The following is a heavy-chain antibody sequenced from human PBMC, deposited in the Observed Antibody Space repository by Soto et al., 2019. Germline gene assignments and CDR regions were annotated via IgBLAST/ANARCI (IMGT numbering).Heavy chain of an antibody. CDR3: TTEGSSWNYYYYGMDV. CDR1: GFTHSNAW. J-gene: IGHJ6*02. CDR2: IKSKTDGGTT. Sequence: PGLSLRFSCSVSGFTHSNAWMRWIRQAPGKGLEWVGRIKSKTDGGTTDYAAPVKGRFTISRDDSKNTLYLQMNSLKTEDTAVYYCTTEGSSWNYYYYGMDVWGQGTTVTVSS. V-gene: IGHV3-15*01. D-gene: IGHD6-13*01.